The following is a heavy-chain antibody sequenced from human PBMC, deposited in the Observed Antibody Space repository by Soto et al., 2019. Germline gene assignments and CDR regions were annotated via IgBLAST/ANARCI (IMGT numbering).Heavy chain of an antibody. CDR3: ARDQDPYSIYDY. J-gene: IGHJ4*02. CDR1: GYTFTSYG. V-gene: IGHV1-18*01. CDR2: ISAYNGNT. D-gene: IGHD3-3*02. Sequence: ASVKVSCKASGYTFTSYGISWVRPAPGQGLELMGWISAYNGNTNYAQKLQGRVTMTTDTSTSTAYMELRSLSSDDTAVYYCARDQDPYSIYDYWGQGTLDTVSS.